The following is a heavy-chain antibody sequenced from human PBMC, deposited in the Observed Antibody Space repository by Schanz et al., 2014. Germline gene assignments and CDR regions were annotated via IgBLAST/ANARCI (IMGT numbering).Heavy chain of an antibody. CDR1: GFSFGTYA. CDR3: ARLDPYCRSGTCSRAFDF. D-gene: IGHD2-15*01. V-gene: IGHV3-66*02. J-gene: IGHJ4*02. CDR2: IFTDGRT. Sequence: EVQLLESGGGLVQPGGSLRLSCAASGFSFGTYAMSCVRQAPGRGLEWVSIIFTDGRTYYADSVKGRFTISRDSSKNTLFLQMNSLRTEDTAVYYCARLDPYCRSGTCSRAFDFWGQGTLVTVSS.